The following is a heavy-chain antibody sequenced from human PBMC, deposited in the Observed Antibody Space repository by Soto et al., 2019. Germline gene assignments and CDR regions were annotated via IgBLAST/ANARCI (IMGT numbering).Heavy chain of an antibody. CDR3: ARASDRGVEFDY. Sequence: GESLKISCAASGFTFSSYSMNWVRQAPGKGLEWVSSISSSSSCIYYADSVKGRFTISRDNAKNSLYLQMNSLGAEDTAVYYCARASDRGVEFDYWGQGTLVTVSS. CDR1: GFTFSSYS. V-gene: IGHV3-21*01. J-gene: IGHJ4*02. D-gene: IGHD3-10*01. CDR2: ISSSSSCI.